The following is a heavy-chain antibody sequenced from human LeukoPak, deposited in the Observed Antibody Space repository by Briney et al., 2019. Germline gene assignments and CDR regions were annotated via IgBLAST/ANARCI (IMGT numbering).Heavy chain of an antibody. CDR1: GFTFSSYG. V-gene: IGHV3-33*01. CDR3: ARSHYGSGSYDY. Sequence: GRSLRLSCAASGFTFSSYGMHWVRQAPGKGLEWVAVIWYDGSNKYYADSVKGRFTFSRDNPKNTLYLQMNSLRAEDTAVYYCARSHYGSGSYDYWGQGTLVTVSS. D-gene: IGHD3-10*01. CDR2: IWYDGSNK. J-gene: IGHJ4*02.